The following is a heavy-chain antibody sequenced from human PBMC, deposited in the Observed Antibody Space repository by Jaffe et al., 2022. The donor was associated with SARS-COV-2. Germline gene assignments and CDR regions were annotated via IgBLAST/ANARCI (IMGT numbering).Heavy chain of an antibody. CDR1: GFTFSSYA. CDR3: ARDDLSTTGYSSSWYFNWFDP. J-gene: IGHJ5*02. V-gene: IGHV3-30-3*01. CDR2: ISYDGSNK. Sequence: QVQLVESGGGVVQPGRSLRLSCAASGFTFSSYAMHWVRQAPGKGLEWVAVISYDGSNKYYADSVKGRFTISRDNSKNTLYLQMNSLRAEDTAVYYCARDDLSTTGYSSSWYFNWFDPWGQGTLVTVSS. D-gene: IGHD6-13*01.